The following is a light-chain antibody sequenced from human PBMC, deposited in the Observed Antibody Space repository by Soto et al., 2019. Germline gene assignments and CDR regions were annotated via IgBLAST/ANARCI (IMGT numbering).Light chain of an antibody. Sequence: DIQLTQSPSSLSASVGDRVTITCRTSQSINNYLNWYQHIPGKAPRLLIYATSTLQRGVPPRFRGGGSGTLFTLTISSLQPEDFATYYCQQSYRTPFTVGRGPTADIK. J-gene: IGKJ3*01. V-gene: IGKV1-39*01. CDR3: QQSYRTPFT. CDR1: QSINNY. CDR2: ATS.